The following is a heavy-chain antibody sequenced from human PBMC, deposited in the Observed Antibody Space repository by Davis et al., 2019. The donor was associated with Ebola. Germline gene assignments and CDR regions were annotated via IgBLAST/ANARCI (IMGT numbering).Heavy chain of an antibody. CDR1: GYSFTDFF. CDR2: INPYTGKT. D-gene: IGHD1-26*01. CDR3: ARLPIYSGSYFSFDY. Sequence: ASVKVSCKASGYSFTDFFIHWVRQAPGQGLEWVGWINPYTGKTNYPQKLQGRVTMTTDTSTSTAYMELRSLTSDDTAVYYCARLPIYSGSYFSFDYWGQGTLVTVSS. J-gene: IGHJ4*02. V-gene: IGHV1-18*04.